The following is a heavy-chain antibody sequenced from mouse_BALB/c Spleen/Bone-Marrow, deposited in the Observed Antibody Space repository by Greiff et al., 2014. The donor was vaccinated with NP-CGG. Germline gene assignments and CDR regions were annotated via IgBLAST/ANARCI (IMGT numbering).Heavy chain of an antibody. CDR2: IDPANSYN. V-gene: IGHV14-3*02. J-gene: IGHJ1*01. Sequence: EVQVVESRAELVKPGASVNLSCTTSGFNIKDTYIHWIQQRPEQGLEWIGRIDPANSYNKCDSKLQDKASITADTSSNTAYLQLGSLTSEDTAVYYCSRYSDYWNFDVWGAGTTVTVSS. CDR3: SRYSDYWNFDV. CDR1: GFNIKDTY.